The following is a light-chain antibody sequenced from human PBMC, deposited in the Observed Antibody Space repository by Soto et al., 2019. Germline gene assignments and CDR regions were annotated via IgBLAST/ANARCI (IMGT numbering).Light chain of an antibody. Sequence: QSVLTQPPSASGTPGQRVTLSCSGSTSNIGSSAVNWYQQLPGTAPKLLIYANDQRPSGVPARFSGSKSGTSASLAISGLQSEDEADYYCAAWDGSLNRYVFAAGTKVTVL. J-gene: IGLJ1*01. V-gene: IGLV1-44*01. CDR1: TSNIGSSA. CDR3: AAWDGSLNRYV. CDR2: AND.